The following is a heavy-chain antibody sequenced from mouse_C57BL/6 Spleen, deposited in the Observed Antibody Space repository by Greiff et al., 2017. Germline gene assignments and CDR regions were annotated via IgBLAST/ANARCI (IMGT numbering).Heavy chain of an antibody. CDR1: GYTFTSYW. V-gene: IGHV1-5*01. J-gene: IGHJ3*01. Sequence: VQLQQSGTVLARPWASVKMSCKTSGYTFTSYWMHWVKQRPGQGLEWIGAIYPGNSDTSYNQRFKGKSKLTAVTSADTAYMELSSLTNEDSAVYYCRRFDYGGVFAYWGQGTLVTVSA. CDR3: RRFDYGGVFAY. CDR2: IYPGNSDT. D-gene: IGHD2-4*01.